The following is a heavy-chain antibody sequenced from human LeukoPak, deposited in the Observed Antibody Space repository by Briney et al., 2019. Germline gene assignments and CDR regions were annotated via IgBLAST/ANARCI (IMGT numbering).Heavy chain of an antibody. V-gene: IGHV1-2*02. CDR2: INPNSGGT. CDR1: GYTFTGYY. J-gene: IGHJ3*02. CDR3: ASFSIVVVPAAILGDAFDI. D-gene: IGHD2-2*02. Sequence: ASVKVSCKASGYTFTGYYMHWVRQAPGQGLECMGWINPNSGGTNYAQKFQGRVTMTRDTSISTAYMELSRLRSDDTAVYYCASFSIVVVPAAILGDAFDIWGQGTMVTVSS.